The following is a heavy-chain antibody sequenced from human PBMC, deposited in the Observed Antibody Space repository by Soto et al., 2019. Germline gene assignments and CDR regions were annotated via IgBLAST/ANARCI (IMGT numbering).Heavy chain of an antibody. V-gene: IGHV3-33*01. CDR3: ASDLYYYDSSGYYYQTNLDY. CDR1: GFTFSSYG. D-gene: IGHD3-22*01. J-gene: IGHJ4*02. CDR2: IWYDGSNK. Sequence: GGSLRLSCAASGFTFSSYGMHWVRQAPGKGLEWVAVIWYDGSNKYYADSVKGRFTISRDNSKNTLYLQMNSLRAEDTAVYYCASDLYYYDSSGYYYQTNLDYWGQGTLVTVPS.